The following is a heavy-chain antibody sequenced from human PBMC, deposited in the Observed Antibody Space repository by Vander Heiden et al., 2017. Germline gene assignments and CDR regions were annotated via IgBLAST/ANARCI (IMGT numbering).Heavy chain of an antibody. CDR2: ISSSSSYI. Sequence: EVQLVESGGGLVKPGGSLRLPCAASGFTFSSYSMTWVRQAPGKGLEWVSSISSSSSYIYYADSVKGRFTISRDNAKNSLYLQMNSLRAEDTAVYYCARDLIGELERKDHYYGMDVWGQGTTVTVSS. V-gene: IGHV3-21*01. D-gene: IGHD1-1*01. CDR1: GFTFSSYS. CDR3: ARDLIGELERKDHYYGMDV. J-gene: IGHJ6*02.